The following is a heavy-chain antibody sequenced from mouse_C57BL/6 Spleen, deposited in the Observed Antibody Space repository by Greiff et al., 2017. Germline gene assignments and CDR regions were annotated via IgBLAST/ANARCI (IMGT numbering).Heavy chain of an antibody. Sequence: VQLVESGPELVKPGASVKISCKASGYAFSSSWMNWVKQRPGKGLEWIGRIYPGDGDPNYNGKFKGKATLTADKSSSTAYMQLSSLTSEDSAVYFCARSGTGTAYYFDYGGQGTTLTVSS. CDR3: ARSGTGTAYYFDY. J-gene: IGHJ2*01. CDR2: IYPGDGDP. D-gene: IGHD4-1*01. V-gene: IGHV1-82*01. CDR1: GYAFSSSW.